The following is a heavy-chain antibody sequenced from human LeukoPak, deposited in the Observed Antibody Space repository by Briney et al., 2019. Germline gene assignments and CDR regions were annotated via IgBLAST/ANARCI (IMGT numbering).Heavy chain of an antibody. D-gene: IGHD6-13*01. CDR2: IIPILGVA. CDR3: ARGVAAAANQNSDY. J-gene: IGHJ4*02. CDR1: GGTFSSYA. Sequence: EASVKVSCKASGGTFSSYAISWVRQAPGQGLEWMGRIIPILGVANYAQKFQGRVTITADKSTSTAYMELSSLRSEDTAVYYCARGVAAAANQNSDYWGQGTLVTVSS. V-gene: IGHV1-69*04.